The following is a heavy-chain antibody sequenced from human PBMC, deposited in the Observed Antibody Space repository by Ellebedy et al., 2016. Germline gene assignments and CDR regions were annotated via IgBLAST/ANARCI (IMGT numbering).Heavy chain of an antibody. CDR3: ARDTKYYYDTSGYYGIPLDY. CDR1: GYTLTNYG. V-gene: IGHV1-18*01. CDR2: ISVDDGDT. Sequence: ASVKVSCKASGYTLTNYGISWVRQAPGQGLEWMGWISVDDGDTNYAQKFQGRVTMTADTSTSTAYMDLRSLRSDDTAVYYCARDTKYYYDTSGYYGIPLDYWGQGTLLTVSS. J-gene: IGHJ4*02. D-gene: IGHD3-22*01.